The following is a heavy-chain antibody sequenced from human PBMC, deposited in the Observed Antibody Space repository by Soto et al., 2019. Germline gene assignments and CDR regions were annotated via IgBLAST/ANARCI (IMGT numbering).Heavy chain of an antibody. CDR2: ISAYNGNT. D-gene: IGHD2-15*01. J-gene: IGHJ4*02. CDR3: AAEGYCSGGSCSLHI. Sequence: GASVKVSCKASGYTFTSYGISWVRQAPGQGLEWMGWISAYNGNTNYAQKLQGRVTMTTDTSTSTAYMELRSLRSDDTAVYYCAAEGYCSGGSCSLHIWGQGTLVTVSS. V-gene: IGHV1-18*01. CDR1: GYTFTSYG.